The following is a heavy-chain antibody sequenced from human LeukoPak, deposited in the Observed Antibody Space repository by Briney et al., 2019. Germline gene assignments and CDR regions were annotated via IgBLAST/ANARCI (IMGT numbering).Heavy chain of an antibody. J-gene: IGHJ6*02. CDR3: ARDNIHYYYGMDV. CDR1: GGTFSSYA. Sequence: SVKVSCNASGGTFSSYAISWVRQAPGQGLEWMGRIIPILGIANYAQKFQGRVTITADKSTSTAYMELSSLRSEDTAVYYCARDNIHYYYGMDVWGQGTTVTVSS. V-gene: IGHV1-69*04. CDR2: IIPILGIA.